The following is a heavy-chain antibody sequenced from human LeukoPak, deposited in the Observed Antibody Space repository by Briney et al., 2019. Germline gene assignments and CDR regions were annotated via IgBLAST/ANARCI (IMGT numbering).Heavy chain of an antibody. Sequence: SETLSLTCTVSGGSISAYYWSWIWQPPGTGLEWIGYIYHSGSTNYNPSLKSRVTMSIDTSNNQFSLKLNDVTAADTAVYYCARRALSVSTVRGVNWYFDLWGRGTLVTVSS. CDR2: IYHSGST. D-gene: IGHD3-10*02. CDR3: ARRALSVSTVRGVNWYFDL. J-gene: IGHJ2*01. CDR1: GGSISAYY. V-gene: IGHV4-59*01.